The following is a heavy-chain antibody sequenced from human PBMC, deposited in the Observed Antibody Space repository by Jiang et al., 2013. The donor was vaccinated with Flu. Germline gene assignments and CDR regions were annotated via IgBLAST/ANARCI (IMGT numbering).Heavy chain of an antibody. D-gene: IGHD3-9*01. V-gene: IGHV7-4-1*02. CDR3: ARELSFYDILTGYSRGTWFDP. J-gene: IGHJ5*02. CDR2: INTNTGNP. CDR1: GYTFTSYA. Sequence: QSGSELKKPGASVKVSCKASGYTFTSYAMNWVRQAPGQGFEWMGWINTNTGNPTYAQGFTGRFVFSLDTSVSTAYLQISSLKAEDTAVYYCARELSFYDILTGYSRGTWFDPWGQGTLVTVSS.